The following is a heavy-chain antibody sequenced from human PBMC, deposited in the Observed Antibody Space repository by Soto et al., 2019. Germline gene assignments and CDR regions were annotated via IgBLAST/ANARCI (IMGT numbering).Heavy chain of an antibody. Sequence: LRLSCAASGFTFSSYIMTWVRQAPGKGLEWVSAITGSGDSTYYADSVKGRFTISRDNSKNTLYLQMNSLRAEDTAVYYCAKLDTGMVTDYYYRLDVWGQGTTVTVSS. V-gene: IGHV3-23*01. CDR3: AKLDTGMVTDYYYRLDV. CDR1: GFTFSSYI. D-gene: IGHD5-18*01. J-gene: IGHJ6*02. CDR2: ITGSGDST.